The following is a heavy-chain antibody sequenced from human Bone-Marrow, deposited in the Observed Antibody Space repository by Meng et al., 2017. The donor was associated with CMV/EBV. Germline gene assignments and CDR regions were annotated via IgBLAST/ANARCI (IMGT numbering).Heavy chain of an antibody. V-gene: IGHV4-34*01. CDR2: INHSGST. CDR1: GGSFNGYY. J-gene: IGHJ4*02. Sequence: CAVYGGSFNGYYWRWIRQPPGKGLEWIGEINHSGSTNYHPSLKSRVTISVDTSKNQFSLKLSSVTAADTAVYYCARGRRYSGSYYGEWGQGTLVTVSS. CDR3: ARGRRYSGSYYGE. D-gene: IGHD1-26*01.